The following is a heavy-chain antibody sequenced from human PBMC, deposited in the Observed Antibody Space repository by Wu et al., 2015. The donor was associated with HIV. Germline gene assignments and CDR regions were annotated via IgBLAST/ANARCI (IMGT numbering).Heavy chain of an antibody. V-gene: IGHV1-18*04. CDR1: GYTFTSYG. CDR3: ARDRDGTSDNWFDP. CDR2: IAAYNGDT. D-gene: IGHD1-1*01. Sequence: QVQLMQSGSEVKKPGASVKVSCKASGYTFTSYGFSWVRQAPGQGLEWMGWIAAYNGDTKYAQKFQGRVTMTTETLMRTAYMELRSLRSDDTAVYYCARDRDGTSDNWFDPWGQGTLVIVSS. J-gene: IGHJ5*02.